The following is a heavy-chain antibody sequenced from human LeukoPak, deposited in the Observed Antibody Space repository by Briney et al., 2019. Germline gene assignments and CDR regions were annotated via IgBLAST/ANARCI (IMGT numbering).Heavy chain of an antibody. CDR3: ASHSSPYDSRLAV. D-gene: IGHD3-22*01. V-gene: IGHV4-39*07. CDR2: IYYSGST. J-gene: IGHJ4*02. Sequence: SETLSLTCTVSGGSISSSSYYWGWIRQPPGKGLEWIGSIYYSGSTYYNPSLKSRVTISVDTSKNQFSLKLSSVTAADTAVYYCASHSSPYDSRLAVWGQGTLVTVSS. CDR1: GGSISSSSYY.